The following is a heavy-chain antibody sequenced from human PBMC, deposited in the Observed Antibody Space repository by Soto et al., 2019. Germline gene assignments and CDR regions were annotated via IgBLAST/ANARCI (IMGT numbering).Heavy chain of an antibody. V-gene: IGHV3-21*01. D-gene: IGHD2-2*01. CDR3: ASRGPIVVVPAATSSY. CDR2: ISSSSSYI. J-gene: IGHJ4*02. CDR1: GFTFSSYS. Sequence: GSLRLSCAASGFTFSSYSMNWVRQAPGKGLEWVSSISSSSSYIYYADSVKGRFTISRDNAKNSLYLQMNSLRAEDTAVYYCASRGPIVVVPAATSSYWGQGTLVTVSS.